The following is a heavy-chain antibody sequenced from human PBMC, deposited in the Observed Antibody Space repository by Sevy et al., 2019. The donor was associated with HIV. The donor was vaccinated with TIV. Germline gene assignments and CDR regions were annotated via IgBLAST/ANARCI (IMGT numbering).Heavy chain of an antibody. CDR1: GGSVSSNTYY. D-gene: IGHD3-10*02. CDR3: ARLTTMFFFEY. Sequence: SEILSLTCTVSGGSVSSNTYYWGWVRQPPGKGLEWIGNVYYSGSTYYNPSLQSRITISVDTSKNQFSLKLSSVTATDTAVYYCARLTTMFFFEYWGQGTLVTVSS. J-gene: IGHJ4*02. CDR2: VYYSGST. V-gene: IGHV4-39*01.